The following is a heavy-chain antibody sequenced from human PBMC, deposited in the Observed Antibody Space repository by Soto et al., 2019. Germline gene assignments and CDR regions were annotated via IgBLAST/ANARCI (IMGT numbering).Heavy chain of an antibody. CDR2: IIPISGTA. CDR1: GGTFSSYA. D-gene: IGHD2-2*01. V-gene: IGHV1-69*01. J-gene: IGHJ6*02. CDR3: ARSQGSSTSLEIYYYYYYGMDV. Sequence: QVQLVQSGAEVKKPGSSVTVSCKASGGTFSSYAISWVRQAPGQGLAWMGGIIPISGTANYEQKIQGRVTSTADESTSTAYMELSRLRSADTAVYYCARSQGSSTSLEIYYYYYYGMDVWGQGTTVTVSS.